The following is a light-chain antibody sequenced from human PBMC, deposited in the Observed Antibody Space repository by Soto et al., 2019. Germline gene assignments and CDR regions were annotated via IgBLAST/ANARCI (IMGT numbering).Light chain of an antibody. Sequence: EIVMTQSPGTLSLSPGETATLSCRASQSVSSNYVAWFHQKPGQAPRLLIYGASSRATGVPDRFSASGSGTEFTLTISRLEPEDFAVYYCQQYGTSPFTFGPGTKVDIK. J-gene: IGKJ3*01. CDR1: QSVSSNY. CDR3: QQYGTSPFT. V-gene: IGKV3-20*01. CDR2: GAS.